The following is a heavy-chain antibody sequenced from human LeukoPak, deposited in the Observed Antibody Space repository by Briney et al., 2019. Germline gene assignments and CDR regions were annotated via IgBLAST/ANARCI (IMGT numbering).Heavy chain of an antibody. CDR2: ISAYNGNT. CDR3: ARDLDIVVPAAHYYMDV. D-gene: IGHD2-2*01. J-gene: IGHJ6*03. CDR1: GYTFTGYY. Sequence: ASVKVSCKASGYTFTGYYMHWVRQAPGQGLEWMGWISAYNGNTNYAQKLQGRVTMTTDTSTSTAYMELRSLRSDDTAVYYCARDLDIVVPAAHYYMDVWGKGTTVTVSS. V-gene: IGHV1-18*04.